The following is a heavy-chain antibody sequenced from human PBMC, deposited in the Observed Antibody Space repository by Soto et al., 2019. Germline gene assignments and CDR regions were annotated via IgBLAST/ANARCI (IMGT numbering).Heavy chain of an antibody. Sequence: QVQLVESGGGVVQPGRSLRLPCAVSGFTFSSYDMHWVRQAPGKGLEWVAVISNDERNKYYADSVKGRFTISRENSKNTLYLQMNSLRAEDTAVYFCVAPVVTLYFDYWGQGTLVTVSS. CDR2: ISNDERNK. D-gene: IGHD2-21*02. CDR1: GFTFSSYD. V-gene: IGHV3-30*03. J-gene: IGHJ4*02. CDR3: VAPVVTLYFDY.